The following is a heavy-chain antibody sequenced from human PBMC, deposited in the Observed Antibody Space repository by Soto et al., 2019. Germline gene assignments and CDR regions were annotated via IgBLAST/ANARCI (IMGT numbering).Heavy chain of an antibody. Sequence: VGSLRLSCAASGFTFSSYSMNWVRQAPGKGLEWVSSISSSSSYIYYADSVKGRFTISRDNAKNSLYLQMNSLRAEDTAVYYCARARPKRDILTGYYPDYYYYYYMDVWGKGTTVTVSS. CDR3: ARARPKRDILTGYYPDYYYYYYMDV. V-gene: IGHV3-21*01. CDR2: ISSSSSYI. CDR1: GFTFSSYS. D-gene: IGHD3-9*01. J-gene: IGHJ6*03.